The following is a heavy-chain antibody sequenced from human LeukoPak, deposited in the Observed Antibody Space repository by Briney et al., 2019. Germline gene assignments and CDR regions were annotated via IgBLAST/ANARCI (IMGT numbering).Heavy chain of an antibody. CDR3: ARGSRYEWELQPYAFDI. V-gene: IGHV1-8*01. Sequence: GASVKVSCKASGYTFTSYDIKWLRQAPGQGLEWMGWMNPNSGKTGYAQKFQGRVTMTRNTSISTAYMELSSLRSEDTAVYYCARGSRYEWELQPYAFDIWGQGTMVTVSS. D-gene: IGHD1-26*01. CDR1: GYTFTSYD. CDR2: MNPNSGKT. J-gene: IGHJ3*02.